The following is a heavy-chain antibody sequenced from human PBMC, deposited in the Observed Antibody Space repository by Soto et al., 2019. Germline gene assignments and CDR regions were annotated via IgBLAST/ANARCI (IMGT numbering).Heavy chain of an antibody. Sequence: PSETLSLTCTVSGGSISSGGYYWSWIRQHPGKGLEWIGYIYYSGSTYYNPSLKSRVTISVDTSKNQFSLKLSSVTAADTAVYYCARAYCSSNRSYIKTPVDYWGQGNLVTVSP. CDR2: IYYSGST. D-gene: IGHD2-2*01. J-gene: IGHJ4*02. V-gene: IGHV4-31*03. CDR1: GGSISSGGYY. CDR3: ARAYCSSNRSYIKTPVDY.